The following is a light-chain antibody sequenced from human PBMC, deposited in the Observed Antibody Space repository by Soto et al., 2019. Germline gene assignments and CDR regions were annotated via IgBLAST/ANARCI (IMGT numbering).Light chain of an antibody. V-gene: IGKV1-5*03. J-gene: IGKJ1*01. Sequence: DIQMTQSPSALSASIGDRVTITCRASQSISIWLAWYQQKPGKAPKLLIYAASSLEGGVPSRFSGSGSGTEFTLTISSLQPDYLATYYCQQYNSYSFVQGTKVDIK. CDR1: QSISIW. CDR2: AAS. CDR3: QQYNSYS.